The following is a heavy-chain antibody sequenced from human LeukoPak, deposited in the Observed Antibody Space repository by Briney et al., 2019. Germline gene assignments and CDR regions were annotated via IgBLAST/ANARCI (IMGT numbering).Heavy chain of an antibody. CDR2: INHSGST. CDR1: GGSFSGYY. CDR3: ARVGLRFSYYGMDV. Sequence: PSETLSLTCAVYGGSFSGYYWSWIRQPPGKGLEWIGEINHSGSTNYNPSLKSRVTISVDTSKNQFSLKLSSVTAADTAVYYRARVGLRFSYYGMDVWGQGTTVTVSS. V-gene: IGHV4-34*01. D-gene: IGHD5/OR15-5a*01. J-gene: IGHJ6*02.